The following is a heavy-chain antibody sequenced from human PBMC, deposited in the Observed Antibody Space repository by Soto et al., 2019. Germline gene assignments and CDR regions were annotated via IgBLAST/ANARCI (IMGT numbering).Heavy chain of an antibody. V-gene: IGHV1-69*13. D-gene: IGHD3-22*01. Sequence: SVKVSCKASGGTFSSYAIRWVRQAPGQGLEWMGGIIPIFGTANYAQKFQGRVTITADESTSTAYMELSSLRSEDTAVYYCAREESYSGYYPHDAFDIWGQGTMVTV. CDR2: IIPIFGTA. CDR1: GGTFSSYA. CDR3: AREESYSGYYPHDAFDI. J-gene: IGHJ3*02.